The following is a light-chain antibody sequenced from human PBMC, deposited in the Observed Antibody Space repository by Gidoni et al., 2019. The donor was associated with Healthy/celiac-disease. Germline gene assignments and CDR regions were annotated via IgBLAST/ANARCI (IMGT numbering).Light chain of an antibody. CDR2: EVS. CDR1: SSDVGGYNY. Sequence: QSALPQPASVSEPPGPSITIACTGTSSDVGGYNYVPWYQQHPGKAPKLMIYEVSNRPSGVSNRFSGSKSGNTASLTISGLQAEDEADYYCSSYTSSSTLGHVVFGGGTKLTVL. J-gene: IGLJ2*01. V-gene: IGLV2-14*01. CDR3: SSYTSSSTLGHVV.